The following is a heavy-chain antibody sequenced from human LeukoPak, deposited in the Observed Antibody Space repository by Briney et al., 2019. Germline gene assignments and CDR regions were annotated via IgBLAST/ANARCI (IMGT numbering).Heavy chain of an antibody. CDR1: GGSISSSSYY. Sequence: SEILSLTCTVSGGSISSSSYYWGWIRQPPGKGLEWIGTIYYSGSTYYNPSLKSRVTISVDTSKNQFSLKLSPVTAADTAVYYCARLSPYYGAYYFDYWGQGTLVTVSS. CDR2: IYYSGST. D-gene: IGHD4-17*01. V-gene: IGHV4-39*01. J-gene: IGHJ4*02. CDR3: ARLSPYYGAYYFDY.